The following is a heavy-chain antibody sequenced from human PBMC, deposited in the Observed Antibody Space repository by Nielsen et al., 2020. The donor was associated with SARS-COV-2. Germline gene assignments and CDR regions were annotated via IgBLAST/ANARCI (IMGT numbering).Heavy chain of an antibody. J-gene: IGHJ6*02. CDR3: ARGPREGSYYYYGMDV. CDR2: IYHSGST. Sequence: SETLSLTCAVSGGSISSSNWWSWVRQPPGKGLEWIGEIYHSGSTNYNPSLKSRVTISVDKSKNQFSLKLSSVTAADTAVYYCARGPREGSYYYYGMDVWGQGTTVTVSS. V-gene: IGHV4-4*02. CDR1: GGSISSSNW.